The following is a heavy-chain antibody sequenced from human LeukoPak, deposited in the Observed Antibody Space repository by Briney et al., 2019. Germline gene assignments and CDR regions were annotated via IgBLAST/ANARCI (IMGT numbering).Heavy chain of an antibody. Sequence: GASVKVSCKASGYTFTDYYMYWVRQAPGQGPEWMGWVNLNSGGTQYVQKFQGRVTMTRDTSNSTVYMDLNNLGPDDTARYYCVRGLIPPGTRVGCFDHWGQGALVTVSS. CDR1: GYTFTDYY. J-gene: IGHJ4*02. D-gene: IGHD2-2*01. CDR3: VRGLIPPGTRVGCFDH. V-gene: IGHV1-2*02. CDR2: VNLNSGGT.